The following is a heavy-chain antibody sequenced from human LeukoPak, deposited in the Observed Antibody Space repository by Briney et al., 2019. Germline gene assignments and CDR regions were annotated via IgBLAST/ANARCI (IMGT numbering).Heavy chain of an antibody. CDR1: GFTFGNYG. CDR2: ISYDGSSE. V-gene: IGHV3-30*18. Sequence: RSLRLSCAVSGFTFGNYGMHWVRQAPGKGLEWVALISYDGSSEYYAGSVKGRFTISRDNSKITVYLQMNSLKAEDTAVYYCAKELYNYGDYGAEGLDVGGQGTTVTVS. D-gene: IGHD4-17*01. CDR3: AKELYNYGDYGAEGLDV. J-gene: IGHJ6*02.